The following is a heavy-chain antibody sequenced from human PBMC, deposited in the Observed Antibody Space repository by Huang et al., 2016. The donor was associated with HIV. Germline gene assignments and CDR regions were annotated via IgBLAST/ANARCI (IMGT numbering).Heavy chain of an antibody. CDR3: VRGPRYVSADWYARLRNYWFFDL. Sequence: QQQLQQWGAGLLKPSETLSLTCAVYGGSFTNYYWGWIRQPPGKGLDWVGEINKVGSRHDSPSLKSRGTSALETSKNQVSLKLTSVSAADTAVYYCVRGPRYVSADWYARLRNYWFFDLWGRGSLVSVSS. D-gene: IGHD3-9*01. J-gene: IGHJ2*01. CDR2: INKVGSR. CDR1: GGSFTNYY. V-gene: IGHV4-34*01.